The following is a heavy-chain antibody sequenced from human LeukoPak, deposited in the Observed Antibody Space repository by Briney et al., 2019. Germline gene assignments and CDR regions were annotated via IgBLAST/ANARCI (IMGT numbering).Heavy chain of an antibody. Sequence: SLRLSXAASGFTFDDYAMNWVRQAPGKGLEGVSGISWNSGSIYYADSVKGRFTISRDNANTSLYLQMNSLSAYDTAFYYCAKALGYCSSTSCYIAYYYYGMDVSGQGTTVTVSS. CDR3: AKALGYCSSTSCYIAYYYYGMDV. J-gene: IGHJ6*02. V-gene: IGHV3-9*01. CDR1: GFTFDDYA. CDR2: ISWNSGSI. D-gene: IGHD2-2*02.